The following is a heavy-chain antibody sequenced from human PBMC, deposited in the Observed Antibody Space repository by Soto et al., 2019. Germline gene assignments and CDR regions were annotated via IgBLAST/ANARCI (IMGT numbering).Heavy chain of an antibody. Sequence: QVQLQQWGAGLLKPSETLSLTCAVYGGSFSGYYWSWIRQPPGKGLEWIGEINHSGSTNYNPSLKSRVTISVDTSKNQFSLKLSSVTAADTAVYYCARENKIAAAKIDYWGQGTLVTVSS. CDR2: INHSGST. V-gene: IGHV4-34*01. J-gene: IGHJ4*02. CDR3: ARENKIAAAKIDY. D-gene: IGHD6-13*01. CDR1: GGSFSGYY.